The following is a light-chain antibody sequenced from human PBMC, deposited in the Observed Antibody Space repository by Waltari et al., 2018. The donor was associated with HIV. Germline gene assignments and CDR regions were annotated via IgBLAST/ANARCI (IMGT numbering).Light chain of an antibody. CDR1: QNLLHSNGYNY. Sequence: DIVMTQSTLSLPVTPGEPASISCRSSQNLLHSNGYNYLDWFLQKPGQSPQLLIYLGSNRASGVPDRFRGSGSGTDFTLKISRVEAEDVGVYYCMQSLQTPRTFGQGTKLEIK. V-gene: IGKV2-28*01. J-gene: IGKJ2*01. CDR2: LGS. CDR3: MQSLQTPRT.